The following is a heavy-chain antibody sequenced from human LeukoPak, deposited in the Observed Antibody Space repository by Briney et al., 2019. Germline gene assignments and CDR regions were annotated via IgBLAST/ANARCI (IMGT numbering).Heavy chain of an antibody. CDR3: ARQYYYGMDV. CDR1: GGSISSYY. V-gene: IGHV4-59*01. J-gene: IGHJ6*02. Sequence: SETLSLTCTVSGGSISSYYWSWIRQPPGKGLEWIGYIYYSGSTNYNPPLKSRVTISVDTSKNQFSLKLSSVTAADTAVYYCARQYYYGMDVWGQGTTVTVPS. CDR2: IYYSGST.